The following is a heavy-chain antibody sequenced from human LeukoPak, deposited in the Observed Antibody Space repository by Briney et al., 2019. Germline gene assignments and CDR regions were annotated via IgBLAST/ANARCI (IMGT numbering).Heavy chain of an antibody. V-gene: IGHV3-23*01. J-gene: IGHJ4*02. CDR3: AKRAKIYYDSSGYSRPFDY. Sequence: PGGSLRLSCTASRLTFSTYAMNWVRQAPGKGLEWVSSISSGGDNTHYADSVKGRFTISRDNSKNTLYLQMNSLRAEDTAVYYCAKRAKIYYDSSGYSRPFDYWGQGTLVTVSS. D-gene: IGHD3-22*01. CDR2: ISSGGDNT. CDR1: RLTFSTYA.